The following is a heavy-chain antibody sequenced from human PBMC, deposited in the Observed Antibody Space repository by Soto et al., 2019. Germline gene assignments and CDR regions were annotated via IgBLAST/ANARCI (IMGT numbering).Heavy chain of an antibody. J-gene: IGHJ5*01. CDR3: GRRTPVAGGWVDS. Sequence: SETLFLTCTVSGGSISSSTYHWCWVRQHPGKGLEWIGSFYSGGIPIYNPSLKSRVTISVDSSNNQFSLKVTSVSAADTAVYYCGRRTPVAGGWVDSWGQGTLVTVSS. CDR2: FYSGGIP. V-gene: IGHV4-39*01. D-gene: IGHD6-19*01. CDR1: GGSISSSTYH.